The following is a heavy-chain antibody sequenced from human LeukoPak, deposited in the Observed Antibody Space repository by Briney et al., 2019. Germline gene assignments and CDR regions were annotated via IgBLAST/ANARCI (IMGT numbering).Heavy chain of an antibody. CDR1: GGTFSSYA. D-gene: IGHD1-26*01. CDR3: ARGRSAGATTIWSSEGTAILPY. J-gene: IGHJ4*02. V-gene: IGHV1-69*06. Sequence: SVTVSCKASGGTFSSYAISWVRQAPGQGLEWMGGIIPIFGTANYAQKFQGRVTITADKSTSTAYMELSSLRSEDTAVYYCARGRSAGATTIWSSEGTAILPYWGQGTLVTVSS. CDR2: IIPIFGTA.